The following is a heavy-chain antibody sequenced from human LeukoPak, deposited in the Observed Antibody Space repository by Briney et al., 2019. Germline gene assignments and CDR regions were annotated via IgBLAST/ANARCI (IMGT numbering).Heavy chain of an antibody. Sequence: GGSLRLSCAASGFTFSSYSMNWVRQAPGKGLEWVSSISSRSSYIYYADSVKGRFTISRDNAKNSLYLQMNSLRAEDTAVYYCARDQVVVVPAAKGQYYYYGMDVWGQGTTVTVSS. V-gene: IGHV3-21*01. CDR1: GFTFSSYS. CDR2: ISSRSSYI. CDR3: ARDQVVVVPAAKGQYYYYGMDV. D-gene: IGHD2-2*01. J-gene: IGHJ6*02.